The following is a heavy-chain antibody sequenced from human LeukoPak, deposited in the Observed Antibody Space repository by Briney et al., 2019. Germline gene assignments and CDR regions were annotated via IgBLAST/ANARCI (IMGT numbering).Heavy chain of an antibody. D-gene: IGHD7-27*01. V-gene: IGHV3-23*01. CDR1: GFTFSTYT. Sequence: GGSLRPSCAASGFTFSTYTMYWVRHPPGKRLEWVSIIGSSGGGIRYADSVKGRFTISRDNSKNALYLQMNSLRVEDTAVYYCAIDPNWGTHSWGQGVLVTVSS. J-gene: IGHJ4*02. CDR3: AIDPNWGTHS. CDR2: IGSSGGGI.